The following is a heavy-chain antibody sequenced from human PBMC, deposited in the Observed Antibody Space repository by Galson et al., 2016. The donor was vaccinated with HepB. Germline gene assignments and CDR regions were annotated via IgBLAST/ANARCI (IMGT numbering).Heavy chain of an antibody. Sequence: SLRLSCATSGFSFSSYGMHWVRQAPGKGLVWVSHITIDGSTTTYADSVKGRFTISRDNAKNSLYLQMNSLRDEDTAIYFCARDGNHGYDMDYWGQGTLVTVSS. V-gene: IGHV3-48*03. D-gene: IGHD1-14*01. CDR2: ITIDGSTT. J-gene: IGHJ4*02. CDR1: GFSFSSYG. CDR3: ARDGNHGYDMDY.